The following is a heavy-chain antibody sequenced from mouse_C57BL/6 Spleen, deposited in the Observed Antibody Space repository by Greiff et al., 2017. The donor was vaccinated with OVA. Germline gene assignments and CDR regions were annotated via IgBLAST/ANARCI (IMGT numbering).Heavy chain of an antibody. Sequence: QVQLQQPGAELVKPGASVKLSCKASGYTFTSYWMHWVKQRPGQGLEWIGMIHPNSGSTNYNEKFKSKATLTVDKSSSTAYMQLSSLTSEDSAVYYCARRRDYDDYLDYWGQGTTLTVSS. CDR1: GYTFTSYW. CDR3: ARRRDYDDYLDY. CDR2: IHPNSGST. D-gene: IGHD2-4*01. V-gene: IGHV1-64*01. J-gene: IGHJ2*01.